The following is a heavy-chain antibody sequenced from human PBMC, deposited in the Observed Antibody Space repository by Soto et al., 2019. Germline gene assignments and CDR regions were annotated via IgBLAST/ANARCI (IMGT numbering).Heavy chain of an antibody. CDR1: GASVSDSLSY. J-gene: IGHJ4*02. CDR3: ARKRSSGWYYDY. Sequence: PSEPLSLTCIISGASVSDSLSYWGWIRQPPGKRPEWIGNIYFSGITSYNPSLKRRVTISVDTSKNQFSLKLSSVTAADTAVYYCARKRSSGWYYDYWGQGTLVTVSS. CDR2: IYFSGIT. D-gene: IGHD6-19*01. V-gene: IGHV4-39*07.